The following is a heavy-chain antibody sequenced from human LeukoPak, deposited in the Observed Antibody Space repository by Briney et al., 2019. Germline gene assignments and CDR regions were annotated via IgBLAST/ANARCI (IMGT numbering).Heavy chain of an antibody. CDR2: VHSGDNS. CDR3: ARGGAHSPSHDYFHQFMDV. J-gene: IGHJ6*03. Sequence: PSETLSLTCTVSGGSTSGYYWSWIRQPAGKGLEWIGRVHSGDNSDSVPSLKSRLAMSLDTSTNQFSLKLTSVPAADTAVYYCARGGAHSPSHDYFHQFMDVWGKGTTVIVSS. D-gene: IGHD6-13*01. V-gene: IGHV4-4*07. CDR1: GGSTSGYY.